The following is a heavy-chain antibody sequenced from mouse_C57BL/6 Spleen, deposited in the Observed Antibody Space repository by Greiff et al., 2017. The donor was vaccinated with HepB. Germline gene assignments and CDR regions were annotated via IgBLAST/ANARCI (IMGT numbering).Heavy chain of an antibody. CDR1: GYTFTSYW. CDR3: VGYSVGYFDV. J-gene: IGHJ1*03. V-gene: IGHV1-64*01. Sequence: VQLQQPGAELVKPGASVKLSCKASGYTFTSYWMHWVKQRPGQGLEWIGMIHPNSGSTNYNEKFKSKATLTVDKSSSTAYMQLSSLTSEDSAVYYCVGYSVGYFDVWGTGTTVTVSS. CDR2: IHPNSGST.